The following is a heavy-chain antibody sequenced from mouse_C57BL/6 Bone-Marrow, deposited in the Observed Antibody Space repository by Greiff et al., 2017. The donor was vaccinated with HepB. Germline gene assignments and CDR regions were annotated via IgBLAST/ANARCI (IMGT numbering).Heavy chain of an antibody. D-gene: IGHD2-4*01. CDR1: GFSLSTSGMG. Sequence: ESGPGILQSSQTLSLTCSFSGFSLSTSGMGVSWIRQPSGKGLEWLAHIYWDDDKRYNPSLKSRLTISKDTSRNQVFLKITSVDTADTATFYCARRWIYYDYAYWYFDVRGTGTTVTVSS. V-gene: IGHV8-12*01. CDR2: IYWDDDK. CDR3: ARRWIYYDYAYWYFDV. J-gene: IGHJ1*03.